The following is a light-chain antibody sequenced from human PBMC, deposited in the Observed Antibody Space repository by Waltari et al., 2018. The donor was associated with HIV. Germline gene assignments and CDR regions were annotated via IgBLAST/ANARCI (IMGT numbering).Light chain of an antibody. CDR2: YVS. V-gene: IGLV2-23*02. Sequence: QSALTQPASVSGSPGQSITISCTGTSSDVGGYNYVPCYQQHPGKTPKLMIYYVSKRPSGVSNRFSGSKSGNTASLTISGLQAEDEADYYCCSYAGSSTYVFGTGTKVTVL. CDR1: SSDVGGYNY. CDR3: CSYAGSSTYV. J-gene: IGLJ1*01.